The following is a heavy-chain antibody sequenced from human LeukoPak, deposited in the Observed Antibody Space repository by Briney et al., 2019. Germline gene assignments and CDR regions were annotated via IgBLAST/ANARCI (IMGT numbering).Heavy chain of an antibody. D-gene: IGHD1-26*01. CDR2: ISTSTTTI. CDR1: GFTFSDYY. V-gene: IGHV3-11*04. CDR3: ASWGEGALDN. Sequence: GGSLRLSCAASGFTFSDYYMSWIRQAPGKGLEWISYISTSTTTIYYANSVKGRFTISRDNAKKSLYLQMNSLRVEDTGVYYCASWGEGALDNWGQGTLVTVSS. J-gene: IGHJ4*02.